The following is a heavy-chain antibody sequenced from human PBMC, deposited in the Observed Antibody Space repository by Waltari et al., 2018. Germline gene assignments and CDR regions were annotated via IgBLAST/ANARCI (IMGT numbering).Heavy chain of an antibody. CDR1: GFTFSSYG. CDR2: IWYDGSNK. J-gene: IGHJ6*03. CDR3: AKDRPPYYDYMDV. Sequence: QVQLVESGGGVVQPGRSLRLSCAASGFTFSSYGMHWVRQAPGQGLEWVAVIWYDGSNKDDADSVKGRFTIARDNSKNTLYLQMNSLRAEDTAVYYLAKDRPPYYDYMDVWGKGTTVTVSS. V-gene: IGHV3-33*06.